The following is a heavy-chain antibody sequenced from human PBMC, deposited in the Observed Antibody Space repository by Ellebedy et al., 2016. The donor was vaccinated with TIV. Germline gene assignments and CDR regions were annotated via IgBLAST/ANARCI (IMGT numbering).Heavy chain of an antibody. CDR1: GGSVSSTSYY. CDR2: IYYDGST. Sequence: MPSETLSLTCTVSGGSVSSTSYYWSWIRQPPGKGLEWIGYIYYDGSTNYNPSLKSRVTISVDTSRNQFSLNLSSVTAADTAVYYCARRSAGTTSTDFWGQGTLVIVSS. D-gene: IGHD1-1*01. CDR3: ARRSAGTTSTDF. J-gene: IGHJ4*02. V-gene: IGHV4-61*01.